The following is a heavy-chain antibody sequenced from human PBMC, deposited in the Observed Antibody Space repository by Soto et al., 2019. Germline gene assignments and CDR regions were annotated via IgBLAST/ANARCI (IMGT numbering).Heavy chain of an antibody. Sequence: SETLSLTCTVSGGSVSSYYLTWIRQPPGKKMEWIGYMYYGGRSSYNPSLRSRVAISVDTATNRFSLKLTSVTAADTAVYYCARRQFLCDSDGGWFDPWGQGILVTVSS. CDR1: GGSVSSYY. CDR2: MYYGGRS. J-gene: IGHJ5*02. CDR3: ARRQFLCDSDGGWFDP. D-gene: IGHD2-21*01. V-gene: IGHV4-59*02.